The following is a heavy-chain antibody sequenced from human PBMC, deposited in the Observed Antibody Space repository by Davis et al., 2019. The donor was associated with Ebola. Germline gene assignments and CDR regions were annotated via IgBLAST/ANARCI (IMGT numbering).Heavy chain of an antibody. CDR3: ARSSIAARPGYYYGMDV. CDR2: ISWSSTYI. V-gene: IGHV3-21*01. D-gene: IGHD6-6*01. CDR1: GFTFSSYS. J-gene: IGHJ6*02. Sequence: PGGSLRLSCAASGFTFSSYSMNWVRQAPGKGLEWVSSISWSSTYIYYADSVMGRFTISRDNAKNSLYLQMNSLGVEDTAVYYCARSSIAARPGYYYGMDVWGQGTTVTVSS.